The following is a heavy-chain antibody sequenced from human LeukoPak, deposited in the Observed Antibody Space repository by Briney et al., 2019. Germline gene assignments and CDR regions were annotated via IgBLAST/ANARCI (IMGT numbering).Heavy chain of an antibody. CDR2: TIPIFGTA. V-gene: IGHV1-69*13. D-gene: IGHD3-10*01. CDR1: GGTFSSYA. Sequence: GASVKVSCKASGGTFSSYAISWVRQAPGQGLEWMGGTIPIFGTANYAQKFQGRVTITADESTSTAYMELSSLRSEDTAVYYCARDGDYGSGSYYIEYWGQGTLVTVSS. J-gene: IGHJ4*02. CDR3: ARDGDYGSGSYYIEY.